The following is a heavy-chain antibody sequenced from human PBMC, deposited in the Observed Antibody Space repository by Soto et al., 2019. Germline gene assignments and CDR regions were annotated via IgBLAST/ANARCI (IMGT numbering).Heavy chain of an antibody. J-gene: IGHJ6*02. CDR3: ARPSYALNCGFHYGMQF. D-gene: IGHD2-21*01. CDR1: GGSFSGYY. CDR2: INQSGNT. Sequence: QVHLQQWGAGVLKPWETLALTCAVSGGSFSGYYWTRLRQMPGKGLEWLGEINQSGNTKYNPSLMSRVTMPVDTSRNQFSLKLRSVTAADTAVYYCARPSYALNCGFHYGMQFWGQGTPVTVSS. V-gene: IGHV4-34*01.